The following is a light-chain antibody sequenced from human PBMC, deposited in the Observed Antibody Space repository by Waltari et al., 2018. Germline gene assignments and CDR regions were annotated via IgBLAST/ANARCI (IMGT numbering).Light chain of an antibody. CDR2: GAS. V-gene: IGKV3-15*01. CDR1: QYVSNN. CDR3: QQYNVWPPST. Sequence: EIVLSHSPATRSVSPGKLATFSCRASQYVSNNLAWYQHKPGQAPRLLISGASTRASGVPARFSGSGSGTEFTLTISSLQSEDSAVYYCQQYNVWPPSTFGQGTKLEIK. J-gene: IGKJ2*02.